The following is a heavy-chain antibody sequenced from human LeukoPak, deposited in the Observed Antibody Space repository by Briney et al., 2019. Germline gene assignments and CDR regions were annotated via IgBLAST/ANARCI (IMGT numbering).Heavy chain of an antibody. CDR3: ARDRHPIPRSDGDLDV. V-gene: IGHV3-7*03. CDR2: INQDGSAK. Sequence: QTGGSLRLSCVASGFTFSSNRMSWVRQAPGKGLEWVANINQDGSAKYYVDSVKGRFTISRDNAQNSLYLQMNSLRADDTAVYYCARDRHPIPRSDGDLDVWGQGTTVTVSS. J-gene: IGHJ6*02. CDR1: GFTFSSNR. D-gene: IGHD4-17*01.